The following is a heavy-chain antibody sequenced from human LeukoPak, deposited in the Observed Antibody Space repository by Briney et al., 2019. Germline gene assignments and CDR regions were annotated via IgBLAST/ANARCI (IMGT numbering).Heavy chain of an antibody. CDR3: ARRYFDWLLDY. V-gene: IGHV1-2*02. Sequence: ASVKVSCKTSGYTFTDYYIHWVRQAPGQGLEWMGWINPNIGGTYYAQKFRGRVAMTRDTSISTAYMELSSLRSDDTAVYYCARRYFDWLLDYWGQGALVGVS. CDR1: GYTFTDYY. J-gene: IGHJ4*02. D-gene: IGHD3-9*01. CDR2: INPNIGGT.